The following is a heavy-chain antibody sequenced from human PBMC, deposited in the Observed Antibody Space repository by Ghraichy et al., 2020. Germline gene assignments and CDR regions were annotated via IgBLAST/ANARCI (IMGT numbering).Heavy chain of an antibody. D-gene: IGHD6-13*01. Sequence: SETLFLTCTVSGGSISSSSYYWGWIRQPPGKGLEWIGSIYYSGSTYYNPSLKSRVTISVDTSKNQFSLKLSSVTSADTAVYYCAGMDSSSWYSYGMDVWGQGTTVTVSS. CDR2: IYYSGST. J-gene: IGHJ6*02. V-gene: IGHV4-39*01. CDR1: GGSISSSSYY. CDR3: AGMDSSSWYSYGMDV.